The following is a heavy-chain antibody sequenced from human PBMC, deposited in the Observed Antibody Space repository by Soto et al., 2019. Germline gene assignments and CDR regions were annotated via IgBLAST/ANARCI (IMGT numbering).Heavy chain of an antibody. Sequence: SETLSLTCAVSGGSISSSNWWNWVRQPPGKGLEWIGEVYHSGSTNYNPSSESRVTISVDKSKNQFSLKLTSVTAADTAVYYCARTSGRPGVFDYWGQGILVTV. J-gene: IGHJ4*02. CDR2: VYHSGST. CDR1: GGSISSSNW. V-gene: IGHV4-4*02. CDR3: ARTSGRPGVFDY. D-gene: IGHD6-19*01.